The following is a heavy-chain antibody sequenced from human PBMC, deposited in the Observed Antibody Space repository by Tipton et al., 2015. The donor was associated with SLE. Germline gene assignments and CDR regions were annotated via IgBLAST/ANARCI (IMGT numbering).Heavy chain of an antibody. CDR1: GGSISSGDYF. D-gene: IGHD3/OR15-3a*01. Sequence: TLSLTCTVSGGSISSGDYFWSWLRQHPGKGLEWIGYIYYSGSAFYNPSLKSRVSMSVDASKNQFSLRLSSVTAADTAVYYCARRGGGLNAVEAFDIWGQGTMVTASS. CDR3: ARRGGGLNAVEAFDI. CDR2: IYYSGSA. V-gene: IGHV4-30-4*08. J-gene: IGHJ3*02.